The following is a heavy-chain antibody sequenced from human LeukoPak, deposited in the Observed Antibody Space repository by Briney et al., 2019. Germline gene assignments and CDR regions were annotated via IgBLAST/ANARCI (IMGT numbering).Heavy chain of an antibody. J-gene: IGHJ4*02. D-gene: IGHD3-22*01. V-gene: IGHV3-23*01. CDR2: ISGSGGST. Sequence: PGGSLRLSCAASGFTFSTYAVNWVRQAPGKGLEWVSAISGSGGSTYYADSVKGRFTISRDNSKNTLYLQMNSLRAEDTAVYYCAKDEGGRITMIVVVHPFDYWGQGTLVTVSS. CDR3: AKDEGGRITMIVVVHPFDY. CDR1: GFTFSTYA.